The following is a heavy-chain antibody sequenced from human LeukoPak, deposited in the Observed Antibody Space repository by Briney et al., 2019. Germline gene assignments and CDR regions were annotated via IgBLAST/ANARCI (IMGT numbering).Heavy chain of an antibody. CDR2: IYPGDSDT. CDR1: GYSFASYW. Sequence: GESLKISCKGSGYSFASYWIGWVRQMPGKGLEWMGIIYPGDSDTRYSPSFQGQVTISADKSISTAYLQWSSLKASDTAMYYCARHFRYSSSWGRFDPWGQGTLVTVSS. V-gene: IGHV5-51*01. D-gene: IGHD6-6*01. J-gene: IGHJ5*02. CDR3: ARHFRYSSSWGRFDP.